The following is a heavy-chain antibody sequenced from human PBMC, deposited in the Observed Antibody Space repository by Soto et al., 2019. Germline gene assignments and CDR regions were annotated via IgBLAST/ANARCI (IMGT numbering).Heavy chain of an antibody. CDR2: IYDSGST. Sequence: SETLSLTCTVSGGSISSSSYYWGWIRQPPGKGLEWIGNIYDSGSTYYNPSLKSRVTMSVDKSKNHFSLKVNSVTAADTAMYYCASASNPTYWGQGTLVTVSS. J-gene: IGHJ4*02. D-gene: IGHD2-2*01. CDR3: ASASNPTY. V-gene: IGHV4-39*07. CDR1: GGSISSSSYY.